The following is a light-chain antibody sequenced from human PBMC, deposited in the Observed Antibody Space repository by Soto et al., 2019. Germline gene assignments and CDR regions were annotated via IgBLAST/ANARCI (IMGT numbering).Light chain of an antibody. V-gene: IGKV1-5*03. CDR1: QSISSW. CDR3: QQFNSYWT. Sequence: DIQMTQSPSTLSASVVDRFTITFRASQSISSWLAWYQQKPGKAPKPLIYKASSLESGVPSRFSGSGSGTEFTLTISTLQPDDFATYYCQQFNSYWTFGQGTKVDIK. CDR2: KAS. J-gene: IGKJ1*01.